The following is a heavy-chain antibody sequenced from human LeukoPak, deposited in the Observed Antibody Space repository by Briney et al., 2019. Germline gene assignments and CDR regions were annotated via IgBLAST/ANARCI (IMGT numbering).Heavy chain of an antibody. CDR2: ISYDESNK. Sequence: GRSLRLSCAASGFTFSSYSMHWVRQAPGKGLEWVALISYDESNKFYADSVKGRFTISRDNSKNTVYLQMNSLRAEDTAVYYCAKDDSKIQPFDYWGQGALVTVSS. CDR3: AKDDSKIQPFDY. V-gene: IGHV3-30-3*01. CDR1: GFTFSSYS. D-gene: IGHD5-18*01. J-gene: IGHJ4*02.